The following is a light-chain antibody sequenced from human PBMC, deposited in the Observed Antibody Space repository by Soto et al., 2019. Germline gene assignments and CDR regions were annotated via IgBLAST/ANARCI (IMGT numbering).Light chain of an antibody. Sequence: DIQMTQSPSSLSASVGDRVTITCRASQTISRHLNWYQQKPGKAPELLIYAASSLQSGVPSRFSGSGSGTDFTLTISSLQPEDFATYYCQQSYRIPYTFGQGTKLEIK. CDR3: QQSYRIPYT. CDR1: QTISRH. V-gene: IGKV1-39*01. J-gene: IGKJ2*01. CDR2: AAS.